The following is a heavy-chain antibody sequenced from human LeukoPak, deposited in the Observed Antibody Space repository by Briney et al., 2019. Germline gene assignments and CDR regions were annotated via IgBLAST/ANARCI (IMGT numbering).Heavy chain of an antibody. D-gene: IGHD3-10*01. CDR3: ARGPLLWFGESEPDFDY. V-gene: IGHV1-2*02. CDR1: GYTFTGYH. Sequence: ASVKVSCKASGYTFTGYHMHWVRQAPGQGLEWMGWINPNSGGTNYAQKFQGRVTMTRDTSISTAYMELSRLRSDDTAVYYCARGPLLWFGESEPDFDYWGQGTLDTVSS. J-gene: IGHJ4*02. CDR2: INPNSGGT.